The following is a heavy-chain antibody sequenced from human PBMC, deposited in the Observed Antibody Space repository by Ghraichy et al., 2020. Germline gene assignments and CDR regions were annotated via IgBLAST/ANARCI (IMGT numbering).Heavy chain of an antibody. V-gene: IGHV3-48*01. D-gene: IGHD1-26*01. CDR2: ISSSSSTI. CDR1: GFTFSSYS. J-gene: IGHJ4*02. CDR3: ARVGSAVSFDY. Sequence: LPLTCAASGFTFSSYSMNWVRQAPGKGLEWVSYISSSSSTIYYADSVKGRFTISRDNAKNSLYLQMNSLRAEDTAVYYCARVGSAVSFDYWGQGTLVTVSS.